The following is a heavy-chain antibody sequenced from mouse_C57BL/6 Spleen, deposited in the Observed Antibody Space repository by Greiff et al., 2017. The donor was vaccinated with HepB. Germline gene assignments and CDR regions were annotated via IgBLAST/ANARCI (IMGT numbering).Heavy chain of an antibody. CDR3: TRRIYYDDGWFAY. J-gene: IGHJ3*01. V-gene: IGHV1-5*01. D-gene: IGHD2-4*01. Sequence: EVQLQQSGTVLARPGASVKMSCKTSGYTFTSYWMHWVKQRPGQGLEWIGAIYPGDSDTSYNQKFKGKAKLTAVTSASTAYMELSSLTNEDSAVYYCTRRIYYDDGWFAYWGQGTLVTVSA. CDR1: GYTFTSYW. CDR2: IYPGDSDT.